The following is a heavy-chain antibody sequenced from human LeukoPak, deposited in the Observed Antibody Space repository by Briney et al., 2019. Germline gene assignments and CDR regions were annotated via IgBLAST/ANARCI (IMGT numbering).Heavy chain of an antibody. CDR3: AKDRTVGASYWYFDL. J-gene: IGHJ2*01. Sequence: GGSLRLSCAASGFTFSNYAMNWVRQAPGKGLEWVSTVSGSGGVTYSPDSVKGRFTISRDNSKNTLFLHMNTLRAEDTAIYYCAKDRTVGASYWYFDLWGRGTLVTVSS. V-gene: IGHV3-23*01. CDR2: VSGSGGVT. D-gene: IGHD1-26*01. CDR1: GFTFSNYA.